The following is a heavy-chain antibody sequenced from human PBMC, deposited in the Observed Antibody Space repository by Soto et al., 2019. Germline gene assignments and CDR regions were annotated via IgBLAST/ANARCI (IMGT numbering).Heavy chain of an antibody. CDR3: ARLRSGPDNGWYWAFDY. CDR1: GGSISSSNYY. D-gene: IGHD6-19*01. V-gene: IGHV4-39*01. J-gene: IGHJ4*02. Sequence: QLQLQESGPGLVKPSETLSLTCTVSGGSISSSNYYWGWIRQPPGKGLESIGNIYYDGNTYFNPSLKSRVTISVDTSKNQFSLRLSSVTAADPAVYFCARLRSGPDNGWYWAFDYWGQGTLVTVSS. CDR2: IYYDGNT.